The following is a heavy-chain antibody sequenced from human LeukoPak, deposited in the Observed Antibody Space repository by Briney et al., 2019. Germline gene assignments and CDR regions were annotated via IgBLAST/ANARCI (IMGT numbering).Heavy chain of an antibody. D-gene: IGHD3-10*01. CDR1: GFTFSSYS. CDR2: ISSSSSTI. V-gene: IGHV3-48*01. CDR3: AKEVGHGSGSYYDY. J-gene: IGHJ4*02. Sequence: PGGSLRLSRAASGFTFSSYSMNWVRQAPGKGLEWVSYISSSSSTIYYADSVEGRFTISRDNSKNMLYLQMNSLRADDTAVYYCAKEVGHGSGSYYDYWGQGTLVTVSS.